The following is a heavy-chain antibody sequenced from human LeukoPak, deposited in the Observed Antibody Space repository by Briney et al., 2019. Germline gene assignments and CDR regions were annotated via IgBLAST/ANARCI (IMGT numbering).Heavy chain of an antibody. Sequence: ASVKVSCKVSGYTLTELSMHWVRQAPGKGLEWMGGSDPEDGETIYAQKFQGRVTMTEDTSTDTAYMELSSLRSEDTAVYYCASPTGYCSGGSCYLSHYYGMDVWGQGTTVTVSS. D-gene: IGHD2-15*01. CDR3: ASPTGYCSGGSCYLSHYYGMDV. CDR1: GYTLTELS. V-gene: IGHV1-24*01. J-gene: IGHJ6*02. CDR2: SDPEDGET.